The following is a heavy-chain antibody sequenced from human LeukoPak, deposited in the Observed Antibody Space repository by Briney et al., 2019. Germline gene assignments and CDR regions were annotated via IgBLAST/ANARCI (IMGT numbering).Heavy chain of an antibody. Sequence: GGSLRLSCAASGFPFSSYGMHWVRPAPGKGLEWVSGLTGSGGSTYYSDSVKGRFTISKDNSKNTLYLQMNSLKAQDTAVYYCAKDRPGAILWFDMWGQGTMVTVSS. CDR3: AKDRPGAILWFDM. CDR2: LTGSGGST. CDR1: GFPFSSYG. D-gene: IGHD3-10*01. J-gene: IGHJ3*02. V-gene: IGHV3-23*01.